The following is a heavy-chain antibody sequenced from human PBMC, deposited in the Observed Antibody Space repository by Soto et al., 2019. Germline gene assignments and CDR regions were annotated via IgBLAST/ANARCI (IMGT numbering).Heavy chain of an antibody. CDR2: IIPIVGIA. CDR3: ARALIAPAGFDY. Sequence: SVKVSCKASGDTFNKYTISWVRQAPGQGLEWMGRIIPIVGIAYYAQKFQDRVTITADKSTSTAYMELSSLTSEDTALYFCARALIAPAGFDYWGQGILVTVSS. V-gene: IGHV1-69*02. J-gene: IGHJ4*02. D-gene: IGHD6-13*01. CDR1: GDTFNKYT.